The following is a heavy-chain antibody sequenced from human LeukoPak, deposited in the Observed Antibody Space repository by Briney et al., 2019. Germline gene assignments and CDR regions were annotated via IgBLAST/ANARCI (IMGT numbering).Heavy chain of an antibody. Sequence: ATVKVSCKASGYTFTDYYLHWVRQAPGQGLEWMGWINPNSGGTTYAQKFKGRVTMTRDTSISTAYMELSSLRSDDDTAVYYCTREDYWGQGTLVTVSS. CDR1: GYTFTDYY. CDR2: INPNSGGT. CDR3: TREDY. J-gene: IGHJ4*02. V-gene: IGHV1-2*02.